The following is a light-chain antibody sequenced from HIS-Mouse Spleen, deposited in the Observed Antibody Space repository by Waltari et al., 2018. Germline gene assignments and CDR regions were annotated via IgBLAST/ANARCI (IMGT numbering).Light chain of an antibody. J-gene: IGLJ3*02. Sequence: QSALTQPASVSGSPGQSITISCTGTSSYVGGYNYVYWYQQHPGKPPKLMIYEVSNRPSGVSNRFSGSKSGNTASLTISGLQAEDEADYYCSSYTSSSTWVFGGGTKLTVL. CDR3: SSYTSSSTWV. CDR1: SSYVGGYNY. CDR2: EVS. V-gene: IGLV2-14*01.